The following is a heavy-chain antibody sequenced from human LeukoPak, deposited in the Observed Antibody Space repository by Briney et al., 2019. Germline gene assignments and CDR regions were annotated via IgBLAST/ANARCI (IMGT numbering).Heavy chain of an antibody. CDR2: IYYSGST. CDR1: GGSISSGGYY. V-gene: IGHV4-61*08. Sequence: PSETLSLTCTVSGGSISSGGYYWSWIRQPPGKGLEWIGYIYYSGSTNYNPSLKSRVTISVDTSKNQFSLKLSSVTAADTAVYYCARRVEDMITFSTAPDWYFDLWGRGTLVTVSS. D-gene: IGHD3-16*01. J-gene: IGHJ2*01. CDR3: ARRVEDMITFSTAPDWYFDL.